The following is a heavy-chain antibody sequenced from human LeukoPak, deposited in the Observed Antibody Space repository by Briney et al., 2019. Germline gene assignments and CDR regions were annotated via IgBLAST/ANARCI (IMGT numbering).Heavy chain of an antibody. D-gene: IGHD3-22*01. CDR2: INHSGST. CDR3: ARGVYHDSSGYYETPFDY. V-gene: IGHV4-34*01. J-gene: IGHJ4*02. Sequence: SETLSLTCAVYSGSFSGYYWSWIRQPPGRGLEWIGEINHSGSTNYNPSLKSRVTISVDTSKNQFSLKLSSVTAADTAVYYCARGVYHDSSGYYETPFDYWGQGTLVTVSS. CDR1: SGSFSGYY.